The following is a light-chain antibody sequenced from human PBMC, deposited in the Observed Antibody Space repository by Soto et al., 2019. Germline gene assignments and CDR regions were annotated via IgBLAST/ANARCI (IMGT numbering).Light chain of an antibody. Sequence: QSVLTQPPSVSGAPGQRVTISCTGSSSNIGAGYDVHWYQQLPGTAPKLLIYGNSNRPSGVPDRFSGSKSGTSASLAITGLQAEDEADYYCQSYDSSLSCRALFGGGTKLTVL. CDR2: GNS. CDR1: SSNIGAGYD. V-gene: IGLV1-40*01. J-gene: IGLJ2*01. CDR3: QSYDSSLSCRAL.